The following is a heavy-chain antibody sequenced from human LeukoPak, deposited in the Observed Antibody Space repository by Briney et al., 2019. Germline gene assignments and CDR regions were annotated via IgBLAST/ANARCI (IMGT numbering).Heavy chain of an antibody. Sequence: SVKVSCKASGGTFSSYAISWVRQAPGQGLEWMGRIIPIFGMANYAQKFRGRVTITADKSTSTAYMELSSLRSEDTAVYYCARASSAEQLVTAWGQGTLVTVSS. CDR3: ARASSAEQLVTA. D-gene: IGHD6-6*01. V-gene: IGHV1-69*04. CDR1: GGTFSSYA. J-gene: IGHJ5*02. CDR2: IIPIFGMA.